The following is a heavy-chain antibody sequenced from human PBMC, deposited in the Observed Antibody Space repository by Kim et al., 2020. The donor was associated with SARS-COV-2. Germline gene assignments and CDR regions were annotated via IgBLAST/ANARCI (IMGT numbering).Heavy chain of an antibody. CDR3: AKEGGDPYYYYGMDV. CDR1: GFTFSSYG. CDR2: ISYDGSNK. V-gene: IGHV3-30*18. Sequence: GGSLRLSCAASGFTFSSYGMHWVRQAPGKGLEWVAVISYDGSNKYYADSVKGRFTISRDNSKNTLYLQMNSLRAEDTAVYYCAKEGGDPYYYYGMDVWGQGTTVTVSS. J-gene: IGHJ6*02. D-gene: IGHD3-16*01.